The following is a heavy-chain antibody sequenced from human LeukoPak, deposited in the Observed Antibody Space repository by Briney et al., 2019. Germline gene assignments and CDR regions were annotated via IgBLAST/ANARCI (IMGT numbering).Heavy chain of an antibody. D-gene: IGHD4-17*01. J-gene: IGHJ4*02. CDR3: AKGWAHDYGDLDY. CDR2: ISYDGSNK. V-gene: IGHV3-30*18. CDR1: GFTFSSYG. Sequence: PGGSLRLSCAASGFTFSSYGMHWVRQAPGKGLEWVAVISYDGSNKYYADSVKGRFTISRDNSKNTLYLQMNSLRAEDTVVYYCAKGWAHDYGDLDYWGQGTLVTVSS.